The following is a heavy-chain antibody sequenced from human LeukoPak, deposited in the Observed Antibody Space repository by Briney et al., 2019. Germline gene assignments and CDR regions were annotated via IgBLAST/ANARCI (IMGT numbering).Heavy chain of an antibody. CDR3: ARHSGDGYPEA. CDR2: IYYSGST. Sequence: SETLSLTCTVSGGSISSYYWSWIRQPPWKGLEWIGYIYYSGSTNYNPSLKSRVTISVDTSKNQFSLKLSSVTAADTAVYYCARHSGDGYPEAWGQGTLVTVSS. J-gene: IGHJ5*02. CDR1: GGSISSYY. V-gene: IGHV4-59*08. D-gene: IGHD5-24*01.